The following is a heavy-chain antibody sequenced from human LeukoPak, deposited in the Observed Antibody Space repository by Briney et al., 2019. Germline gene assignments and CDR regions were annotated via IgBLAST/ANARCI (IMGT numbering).Heavy chain of an antibody. J-gene: IGHJ4*02. V-gene: IGHV1-2*02. Sequence: ASVKVSCKASGYTFTGYYMHWVRQAPGQGLEWMGWINPNSGGTNYAQKFQGRVTITADKSTSTAYMELSSLRSEDTAVYYCARETIIGYSSGVPYYFDYWGQGTLVTVSS. CDR1: GYTFTGYY. CDR3: ARETIIGYSSGVPYYFDY. D-gene: IGHD6-19*01. CDR2: INPNSGGT.